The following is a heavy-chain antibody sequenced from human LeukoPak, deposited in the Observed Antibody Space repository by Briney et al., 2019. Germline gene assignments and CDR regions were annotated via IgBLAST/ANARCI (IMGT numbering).Heavy chain of an antibody. D-gene: IGHD6-6*01. CDR2: ISGRGFNT. Sequence: GGSLRLSCAASGFTLSSYAMSWVRQAPGKGLEWVSAISGRGFNTYHADSVKGRFTISRDNSKNTLYLQMNSLRAEDTAVYYCAKGYSSSPHWYFDLWGRGTLVTVSS. J-gene: IGHJ2*01. CDR3: AKGYSSSPHWYFDL. V-gene: IGHV3-23*01. CDR1: GFTLSSYA.